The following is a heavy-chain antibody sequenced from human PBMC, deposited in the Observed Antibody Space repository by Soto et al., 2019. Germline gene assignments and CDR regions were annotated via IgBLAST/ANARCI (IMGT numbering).Heavy chain of an antibody. CDR1: GFTFSNFW. J-gene: IGHJ5*02. Sequence: EVQLVESGGDLVQPGGSLRLSCAASGFTFSNFWMSWVRQTPGRGLEWVANMNQDGSEKYYLDSVRGRFTISRDNAKNSLSLQINSLRAEDTAVYYCAKDASGWSGTWGQGTPVIVSS. CDR2: MNQDGSEK. V-gene: IGHV3-7*04. D-gene: IGHD6-19*01. CDR3: AKDASGWSGT.